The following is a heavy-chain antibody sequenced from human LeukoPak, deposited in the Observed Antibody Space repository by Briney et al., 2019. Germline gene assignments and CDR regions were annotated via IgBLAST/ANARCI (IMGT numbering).Heavy chain of an antibody. CDR3: AKDRGYYDSSGSTGWFDP. Sequence: HSGGSLRLSCAASGFTFSSYGMHWVRQAPGKGLEWVAVISYDGSNKYYADSVKGRFTISRDNSKNTLYLQMNSLRAEDTAVYYCAKDRGYYDSSGSTGWFDPWGQGTLVTVSS. J-gene: IGHJ5*02. D-gene: IGHD3-22*01. V-gene: IGHV3-30*18. CDR2: ISYDGSNK. CDR1: GFTFSSYG.